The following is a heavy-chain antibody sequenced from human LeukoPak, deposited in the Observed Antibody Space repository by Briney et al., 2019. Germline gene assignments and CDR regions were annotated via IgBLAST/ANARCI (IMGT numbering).Heavy chain of an antibody. D-gene: IGHD3-3*01. CDR3: ARVPVVRFLDHYYYGMDV. J-gene: IGHJ6*02. V-gene: IGHV4-34*01. CDR2: INHSGST. CDR1: GGSFSGYD. Sequence: PSETLSLTCAVYGGSFSGYDWSWIRQPPGKGLEWIGEINHSGSTNYNPSLKSRVTISIDTSKNQFSLKLSSVTAADTAVYYCARVPVVRFLDHYYYGMDVWGQGTTVTVSS.